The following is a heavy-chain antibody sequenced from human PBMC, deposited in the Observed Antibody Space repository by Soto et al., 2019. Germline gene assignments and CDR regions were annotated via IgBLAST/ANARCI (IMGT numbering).Heavy chain of an antibody. D-gene: IGHD2-15*01. V-gene: IGHV3-53*01. Sequence: EVQLVESGGGLIQPGGSLRLSCAASGFTVSSNYMSWVRQAPGKGLEWVSVIYSGGSTYYADSVKGRFTISRDNSKNTLYLQMNRLRAEDTVVYYCARERPYCSGGSCYSYYYGIDVWGQGTTVTVSS. CDR3: ARERPYCSGGSCYSYYYGIDV. CDR1: GFTVSSNY. J-gene: IGHJ6*02. CDR2: IYSGGST.